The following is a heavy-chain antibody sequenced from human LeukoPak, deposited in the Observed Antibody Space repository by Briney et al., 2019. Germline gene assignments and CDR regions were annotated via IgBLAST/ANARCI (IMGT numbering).Heavy chain of an antibody. J-gene: IGHJ6*02. CDR2: IYYSGST. V-gene: IGHV4-59*11. Sequence: SETLSLTCTVSGGSMSSHYWSWIRQPPGKGLEWIGYIYYSGSTNYNPSLRSRVTMSVDTSKNQFSLKLSSVTAADTAVYYCARGARRYGMDVWGQGTTVTVSS. CDR1: GGSMSSHY. CDR3: ARGARRYGMDV.